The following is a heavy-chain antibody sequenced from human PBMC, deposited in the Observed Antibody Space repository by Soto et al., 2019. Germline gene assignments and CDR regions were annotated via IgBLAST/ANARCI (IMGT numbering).Heavy chain of an antibody. CDR3: ARVTASGWFVNGRDYFDH. D-gene: IGHD6-19*01. Sequence: QVQLVESGGALVRPGGSLRLSCNVSGFTFGNYYMSWIRQAPGKGLESISYISSRGVTINYADSVKGRFTISRDNAKNSLFLQMDSLRAEDTAVYYCARVTASGWFVNGRDYFDHWGQGTLVTVSS. CDR1: GFTFGNYY. CDR2: ISSRGVTI. V-gene: IGHV3-11*01. J-gene: IGHJ4*02.